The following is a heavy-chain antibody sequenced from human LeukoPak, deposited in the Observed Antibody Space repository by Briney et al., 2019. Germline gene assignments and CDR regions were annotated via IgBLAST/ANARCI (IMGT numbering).Heavy chain of an antibody. J-gene: IGHJ4*02. CDR1: GSPFTTSW. CDR2: FYPANSDT. V-gene: IGHV5-51*01. Sequence: GPHRKISSQVFGSPFTTSWIAWVGRLPGKGLEWMAIFYPANSDTKSSPSFQGQVSISTDRSLSTAYLQWSSLQASPPPIYICAILNQPDGLDYWGQGTLVTVSS. D-gene: IGHD5-24*01. CDR3: AILNQPDGLDY.